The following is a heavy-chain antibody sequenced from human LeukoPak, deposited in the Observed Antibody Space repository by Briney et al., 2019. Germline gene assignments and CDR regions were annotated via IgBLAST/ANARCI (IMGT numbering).Heavy chain of an antibody. J-gene: IGHJ4*02. Sequence: PSETLSLTCTVSGGSISSSSYYWGWIRQPPGKGLEWIGSIYYSGSTYYNPSLKSRVTISVDTSKNQFSLKLSSVTAADTAVYYCASGGQQLVLYWGQGTLVTVSS. V-gene: IGHV4-39*01. D-gene: IGHD6-6*01. CDR3: ASGGQQLVLY. CDR1: GGSISSSSYY. CDR2: IYYSGST.